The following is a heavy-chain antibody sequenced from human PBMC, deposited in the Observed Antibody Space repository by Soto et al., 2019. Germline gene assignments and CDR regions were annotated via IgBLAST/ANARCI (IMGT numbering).Heavy chain of an antibody. Sequence: PGGSLRLSCAASGFTFSSYGMHWVRQAPGKGLEWVAVIWYDGSNKYYADSVKGRFTISRDNAKNSLYLQMNSLRAEDTAVYYCAGGQSGWYFQALDYWGQGTLVTVSS. CDR3: AGGQSGWYFQALDY. D-gene: IGHD6-19*01. CDR1: GFTFSSYG. V-gene: IGHV3-33*01. J-gene: IGHJ4*02. CDR2: IWYDGSNK.